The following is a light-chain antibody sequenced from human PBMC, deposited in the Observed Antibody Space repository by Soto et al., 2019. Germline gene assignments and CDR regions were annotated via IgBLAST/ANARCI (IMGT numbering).Light chain of an antibody. Sequence: QSVLTQPPSVSGAPGQRVTISCTGSSSKIGAGYGVHWYQQLPGTAPKLLIYGNSNRPSGVPDRFSGSKSGTSASLAITGLQAEDEADYYCHSYDSSLSGWVFGGGTKLTVL. V-gene: IGLV1-40*01. J-gene: IGLJ3*02. CDR1: SSKIGAGYG. CDR3: HSYDSSLSGWV. CDR2: GNS.